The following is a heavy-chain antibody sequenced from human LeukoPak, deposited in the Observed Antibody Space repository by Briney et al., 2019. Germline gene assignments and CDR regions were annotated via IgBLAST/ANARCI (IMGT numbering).Heavy chain of an antibody. CDR2: INAGNGNT. Sequence: GSVKVSCKASGYTFTSYAMHWVRQAPGQRLEWMGWINAGNGNTKYSQKFQGRVTITRDTSASTAYMELSSLRSEDTAVYYCARGTVTTNFDYWGQGTLVTVSS. CDR1: GYTFTSYA. V-gene: IGHV1-3*01. CDR3: ARGTVTTNFDY. D-gene: IGHD4-17*01. J-gene: IGHJ4*02.